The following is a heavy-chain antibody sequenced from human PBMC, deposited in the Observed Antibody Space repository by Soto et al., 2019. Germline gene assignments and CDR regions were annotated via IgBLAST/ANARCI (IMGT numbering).Heavy chain of an antibody. CDR1: GGSISSYY. Sequence: SESLSLTCTVSGGSISSYYWSWIRQPPGKGLEWIGYIYYSGSTNYNPSLKSRVTISVDTSKNQFSLKLSSVTAADTAVYYCARHAPLIYDFSSGYPPRRWFDPWGQGTLVTVSS. J-gene: IGHJ5*02. V-gene: IGHV4-59*08. CDR3: ARHAPLIYDFSSGYPPRRWFDP. D-gene: IGHD3-3*01. CDR2: IYYSGST.